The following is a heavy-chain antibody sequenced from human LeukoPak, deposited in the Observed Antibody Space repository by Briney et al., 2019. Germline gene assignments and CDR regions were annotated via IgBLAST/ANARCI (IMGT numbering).Heavy chain of an antibody. J-gene: IGHJ5*02. V-gene: IGHV3-21*01. CDR1: GFTFSSYS. CDR2: ISSSSSYI. D-gene: IGHD2-15*01. CDR3: ARVVVVAATRWFDP. Sequence: PGGSLRLPCAASGFTFSSYSMNWVRQAPGKGLEWVSSISSSSSYIYYADSVKGRFTISRDNAKNSLYLQMNSLRAEDTAVYYCARVVVVAATRWFDPWGQGTLVTVSS.